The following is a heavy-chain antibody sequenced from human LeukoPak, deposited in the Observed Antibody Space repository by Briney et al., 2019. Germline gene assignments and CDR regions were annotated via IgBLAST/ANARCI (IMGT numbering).Heavy chain of an antibody. CDR1: GGSFSGYY. V-gene: IGHV4-34*01. Sequence: SETLSLTCGVYGGSFSGYYWNWIRQPPGKGLEWIGEINHSGSTKYNPSLKSRVTISVDTSKKQFSLKLSSATAADTAVYYCAGGPLSTLEFWYYWGQGTLVTVSS. CDR2: INHSGST. J-gene: IGHJ4*02. CDR3: AGGPLSTLEFWYY. D-gene: IGHD1-1*01.